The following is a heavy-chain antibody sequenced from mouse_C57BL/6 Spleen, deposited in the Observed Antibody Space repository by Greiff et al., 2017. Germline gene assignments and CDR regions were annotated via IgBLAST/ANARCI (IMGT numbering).Heavy chain of an antibody. CDR1: GYTFTDYY. J-gene: IGHJ4*01. V-gene: IGHV1-19*01. D-gene: IGHD1-1*01. CDR3: ARKNYGSSLGAMDY. Sequence: EVQLQQSGPVLVKPGASVKMSCKASGYTFTDYYMNWVKQSPGKSLEWIGVIYPYNGGTSYNQKFKGKATLTVDKSSSTAYMELNSLTSEDSAFYYCARKNYGSSLGAMDYWGQGTSVTVSS. CDR2: IYPYNGGT.